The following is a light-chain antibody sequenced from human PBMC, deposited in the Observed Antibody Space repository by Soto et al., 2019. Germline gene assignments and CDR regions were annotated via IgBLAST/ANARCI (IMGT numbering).Light chain of an antibody. J-gene: IGLJ2*01. CDR2: EVT. CDR3: TAYTLDNPKGA. Sequence: QSALTQPASVSGSPGQSITISCTGTSRDVGGYKFVSWLQQHPGKAPKLLIYEVTNRPSGVSDRFAGSRSGNTAFLTISGLQDEDEADDYCTAYTLDNPKGAFGGGTKLTVL. V-gene: IGLV2-14*01. CDR1: SRDVGGYKF.